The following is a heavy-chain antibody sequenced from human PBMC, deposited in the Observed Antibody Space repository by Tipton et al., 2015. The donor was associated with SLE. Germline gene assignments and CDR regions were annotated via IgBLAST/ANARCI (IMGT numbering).Heavy chain of an antibody. D-gene: IGHD7-27*01. J-gene: IGHJ4*02. CDR2: MNPDTDQT. V-gene: IGHV1-8*01. CDR3: ARSGDLDF. CDR1: EHTFISYD. Sequence: QVQLVQSGAEVKKPGASVKVSCKASEHTFISYDINWVRQTPGQGLEWMGWMNPDTDQTGYAQKFQGRVTMTRDTSTSTAYMELSSLTSDDTAVYYCARSGDLDFWGQGTQVTVSS.